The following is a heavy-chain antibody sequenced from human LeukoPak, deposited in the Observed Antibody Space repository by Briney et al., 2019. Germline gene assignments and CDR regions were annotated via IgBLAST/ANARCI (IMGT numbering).Heavy chain of an antibody. CDR3: ATGPEKPNWNYFDY. CDR2: FDPEDGET. J-gene: IGHJ4*02. V-gene: IGHV1-24*01. Sequence: ASVKVSCKVSGYTLTELSMHWVRQAPGKGLEWMGGFDPEDGETIYAQKFQGRVTMTEDTSTDTAYMELSSLRFEDTAVYYCATGPEKPNWNYFDYWGQGTLVTVSS. D-gene: IGHD1-20*01. CDR1: GYTLTELS.